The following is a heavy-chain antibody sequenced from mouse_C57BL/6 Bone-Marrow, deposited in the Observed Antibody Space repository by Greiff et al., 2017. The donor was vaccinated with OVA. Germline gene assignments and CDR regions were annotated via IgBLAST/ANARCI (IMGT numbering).Heavy chain of an antibody. CDR2: IWSGGST. J-gene: IGHJ4*01. V-gene: IGHV2-2*01. CDR3: ARNRGYYYGSSPYAMDY. D-gene: IGHD1-1*01. CDR1: GFSLTSYG. Sequence: VQLQQSGPGLVQPSQSLSITCTVSGFSLTSYGVHWVRQSPGKGLEWLGVIWSGGSTDYNAAFISRLSISKDNSKSQVFFKMNSLQADDTAIYYCARNRGYYYGSSPYAMDYWGQGTSVTVSS.